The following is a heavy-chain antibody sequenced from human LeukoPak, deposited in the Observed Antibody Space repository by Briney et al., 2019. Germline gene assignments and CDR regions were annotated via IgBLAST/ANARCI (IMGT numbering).Heavy chain of an antibody. CDR2: IYYSGGT. CDR1: RGSISSGGYY. J-gene: IGHJ5*02. CDR3: ARVVHEMTTVTSWFDP. D-gene: IGHD4-17*01. Sequence: SETLSLTCTVSRGSISSGGYYWSWIRQHPGKGLEWIGYIYYSGGTYYNPSLKSRVTISVDTSKNQFSLKLSSVTAADTAVYYCARVVHEMTTVTSWFDPWGQGTLVTVSS. V-gene: IGHV4-31*03.